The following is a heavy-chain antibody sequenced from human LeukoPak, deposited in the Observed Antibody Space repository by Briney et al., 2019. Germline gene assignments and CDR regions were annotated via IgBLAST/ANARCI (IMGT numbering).Heavy chain of an antibody. D-gene: IGHD5-18*01. Sequence: GGSLRLSCAASGLTFSSYGMHWVRQAPGKGLEWVAFIRYDGRNKYYADSVKGRFTISRDNSKNTLYLQMNTLRADDTAVYYCARGEVGYSYGHGYWGQGTLVTVSS. CDR3: ARGEVGYSYGHGY. J-gene: IGHJ4*02. CDR1: GLTFSSYG. CDR2: IRYDGRNK. V-gene: IGHV3-30*02.